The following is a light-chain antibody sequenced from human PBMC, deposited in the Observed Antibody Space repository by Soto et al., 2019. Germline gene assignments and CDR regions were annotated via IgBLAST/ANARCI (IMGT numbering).Light chain of an antibody. Sequence: DIVLTQSPGTLSLSPGERATLSCRASQSVSSSYLAWYQHKPGQAPRLLIYGASSRATGIPDRFSGSGSGTDFTLTISRLDPEDFAVYYCQQYGSSPHTFGQGTKLEIK. V-gene: IGKV3-20*01. CDR1: QSVSSSY. CDR2: GAS. J-gene: IGKJ2*01. CDR3: QQYGSSPHT.